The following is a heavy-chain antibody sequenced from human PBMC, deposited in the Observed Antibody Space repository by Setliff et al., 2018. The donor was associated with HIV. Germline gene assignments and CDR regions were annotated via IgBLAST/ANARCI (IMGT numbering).Heavy chain of an antibody. Sequence: SETLSLTCAVSGGSISSSHYWTWVRQSPGKGLEWIGEVYHDGSTNYNPSLKSRVTISLHTSKNQFSLKMSSVTAADTAVYYCATGHNDYGVGGPAFDIWGQGTMVTVSS. CDR3: ATGHNDYGVGGPAFDI. J-gene: IGHJ3*02. V-gene: IGHV4-4*02. CDR2: VYHDGST. CDR1: GGSISSSHY. D-gene: IGHD4-17*01.